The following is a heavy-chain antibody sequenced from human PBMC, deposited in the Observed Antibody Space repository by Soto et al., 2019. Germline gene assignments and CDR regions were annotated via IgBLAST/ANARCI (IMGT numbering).Heavy chain of an antibody. J-gene: IGHJ4*02. CDR1: GYTFTNYY. Sequence: ASVKVSCEGTGYTFTNYYMHWVRQAPGQGLEWMGIINPSGGSTSYAQKFQGRVTMTRDTSTSTVYMELSSLRSEDTAVYYCARSYYDYVWGSYRSAHFDYWGQGTLVTVSS. V-gene: IGHV1-46*01. CDR3: ARSYYDYVWGSYRSAHFDY. CDR2: INPSGGST. D-gene: IGHD3-16*02.